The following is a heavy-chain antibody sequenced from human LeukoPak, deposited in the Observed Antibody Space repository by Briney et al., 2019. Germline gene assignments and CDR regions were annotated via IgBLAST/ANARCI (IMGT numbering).Heavy chain of an antibody. CDR1: GGSFSGYY. D-gene: IGHD3-10*01. Sequence: TPSETLSLTCAVYGGSFSGYYWSWIRQPPGKGLEWIGEINHSGSTNYNPSLKSRVTISVDTSKNQFSLKLSSVTAADTAVYYCARQVLHYYGSGSYYRVAWFDPWGQGTLVTVSS. CDR2: INHSGST. CDR3: ARQVLHYYGSGSYYRVAWFDP. V-gene: IGHV4-34*01. J-gene: IGHJ5*02.